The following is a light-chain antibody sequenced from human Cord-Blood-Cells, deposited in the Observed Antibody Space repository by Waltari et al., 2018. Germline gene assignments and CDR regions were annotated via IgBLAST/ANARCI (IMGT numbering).Light chain of an antibody. CDR3: SSYTSSSTLV. CDR1: SSDVGGYNY. CDR2: DVS. J-gene: IGLJ3*02. Sequence: QSALTQPASVSGFPGQSITISCTGTSSDVGGYNYVSWYQQHPSKAPKLMIYDVSNRPAGVSNRFAASKSGSTASLTISGLQAEDEAEYYCSSYTSSSTLVFGGGTRLTVL. V-gene: IGLV2-14*03.